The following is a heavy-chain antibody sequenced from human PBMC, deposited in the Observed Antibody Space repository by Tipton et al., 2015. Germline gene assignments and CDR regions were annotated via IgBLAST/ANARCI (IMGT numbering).Heavy chain of an antibody. V-gene: IGHV4-38-2*02. J-gene: IGHJ4*02. CDR1: GSSIRSGHY. Sequence: TLSLTCTVSGSSIRSGHYWGWVRQPPGKGLEWIGSIHYSGDTYYNPPLTSRASISVDASKNQFSLTLTSVTAADTAVYYCARGDWIIWGQGTLVTVSS. CDR3: ARGDWII. CDR2: IHYSGDT. D-gene: IGHD3/OR15-3a*01.